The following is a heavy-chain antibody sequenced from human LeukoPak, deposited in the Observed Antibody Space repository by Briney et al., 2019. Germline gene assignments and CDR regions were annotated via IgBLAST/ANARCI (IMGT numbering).Heavy chain of an antibody. CDR1: GFTFSSYW. CDR3: ARRSVRGVIRY. D-gene: IGHD3-10*01. J-gene: IGHJ4*02. V-gene: IGHV3-7*01. Sequence: GGSLRLSCAASGFTFSSYWMPWLRHVPGKGLEWVANIKHDGNEKYYVDSLKGRFTISRDNAKNSLYLQMISLRAENTAVYYCARRSVRGVIRYWGQGTLVTVSS. CDR2: IKHDGNEK.